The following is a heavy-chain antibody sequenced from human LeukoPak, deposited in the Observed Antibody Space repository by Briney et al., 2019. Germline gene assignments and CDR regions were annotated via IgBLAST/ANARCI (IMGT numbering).Heavy chain of an antibody. D-gene: IGHD3-3*01. Sequence: SEALSLTCTVSGGSISSGGYYWSWIRQHPGKGLEWIGYIYYSGSTYYNPSLKSRVTISVDTSKNQFSLKLSSVTAADTAVYYCARESRGFTIFGVVINYGMDVWGQGTTVTVSS. CDR1: GGSISSGGYY. CDR2: IYYSGST. CDR3: ARESRGFTIFGVVINYGMDV. V-gene: IGHV4-31*03. J-gene: IGHJ6*02.